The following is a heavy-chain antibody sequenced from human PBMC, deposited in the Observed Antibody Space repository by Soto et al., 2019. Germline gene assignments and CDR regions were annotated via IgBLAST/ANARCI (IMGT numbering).Heavy chain of an antibody. V-gene: IGHV1-69*12. CDR3: ARDNTGLDY. Sequence: QVHLVQSGAEVKKPGSSVKVSCKASGGAFTSYGFHWVRQAPGQGLEWMGGIIPMSGTTNYALKFQGRVTVTADVPTNTVYIELSSLRSEDTAIYYCARDNTGLDYWGQGTLVTVSS. CDR1: GGAFTSYG. J-gene: IGHJ4*02. CDR2: IIPMSGTT. D-gene: IGHD1-1*01.